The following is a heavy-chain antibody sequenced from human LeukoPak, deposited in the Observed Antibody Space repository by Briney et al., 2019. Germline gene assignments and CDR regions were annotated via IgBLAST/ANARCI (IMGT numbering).Heavy chain of an antibody. CDR2: VIPGDSDI. Sequence: GESLKIPCKGSGYSLTSYWIGWVRQMPGKGLEWMGIVIPGDSDIRHSPPFQGQVTISADKPISTAYLQWSSLKASDTPMDYCARQCDGWCDPWGQRTLVTVSS. D-gene: IGHD2-21*02. CDR3: ARQCDGWCDP. V-gene: IGHV5-51*01. CDR1: GYSLTSYW. J-gene: IGHJ5*02.